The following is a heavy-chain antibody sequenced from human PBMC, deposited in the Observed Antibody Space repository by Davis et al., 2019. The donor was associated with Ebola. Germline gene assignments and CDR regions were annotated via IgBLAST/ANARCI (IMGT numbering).Heavy chain of an antibody. CDR1: GFSFRSYS. CDR3: ARDFFGVVIISMDV. CDR2: ISSSSSSSHI. Sequence: GGSLRLSCAASGFSFRSYSMNWVRQAPGKGLEWVSSISSSSSSSHIYYADLVKGRFTISRDHAKNLLYLQMNSLRAEDTAVYYCARDFFGVVIISMDVWGKGTTVTVSS. J-gene: IGHJ6*03. V-gene: IGHV3-21*01. D-gene: IGHD3-3*01.